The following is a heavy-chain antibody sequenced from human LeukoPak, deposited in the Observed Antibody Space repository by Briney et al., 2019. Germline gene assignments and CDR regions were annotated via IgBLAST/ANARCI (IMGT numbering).Heavy chain of an antibody. CDR2: IHSSGNT. CDR1: GGSISSYY. V-gene: IGHV4-59*01. D-gene: IGHD2-15*01. CDR3: GRAGRYCSGGSCYGENWFDP. J-gene: IGHJ5*02. Sequence: SETLSLTCTVSGGSISSYYWSWIRQPPGKGLEWLGYIHSSGNTRYNPSVRSRVTMSVDTSKNQFSLKLSSVTAADTAVYYCGRAGRYCSGGSCYGENWFDPWGQGTLVTVSS.